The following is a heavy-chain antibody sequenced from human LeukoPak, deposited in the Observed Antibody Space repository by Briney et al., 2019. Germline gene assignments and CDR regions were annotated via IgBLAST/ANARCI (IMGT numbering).Heavy chain of an antibody. J-gene: IGHJ5*02. CDR3: ARAEGGTIFGVVIS. V-gene: IGHV1-2*02. Sequence: ASVKVSCKASGYTFTGYYMHWVRQAPGQGLEWMGWINPNSCGTNYAQKFQGRVTMTRDTSISTAYMELSRLRSDDTAVYYCARAEGGTIFGVVISWGQGTLVTVPS. CDR2: INPNSCGT. D-gene: IGHD3-3*01. CDR1: GYTFTGYY.